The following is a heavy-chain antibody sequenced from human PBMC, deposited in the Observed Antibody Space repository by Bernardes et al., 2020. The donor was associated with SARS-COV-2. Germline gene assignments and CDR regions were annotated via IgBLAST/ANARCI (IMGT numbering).Heavy chain of an antibody. Sequence: SVKVSCKASGGTFSSYAISWVRQAPGQGLEWMGGIIPIFGTANYAQKFQGRVTITADESTSTAYMELSSLRSEDTAVYYCARGGYCSGGSCYFQYNWFDPWGQGTLVTVSS. D-gene: IGHD2-15*01. CDR1: GGTFSSYA. J-gene: IGHJ5*02. V-gene: IGHV1-69*13. CDR3: ARGGYCSGGSCYFQYNWFDP. CDR2: IIPIFGTA.